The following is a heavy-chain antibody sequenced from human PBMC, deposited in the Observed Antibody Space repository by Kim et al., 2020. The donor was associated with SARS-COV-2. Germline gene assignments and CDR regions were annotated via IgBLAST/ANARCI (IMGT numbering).Heavy chain of an antibody. CDR3: VRDLMGASDY. V-gene: IGHV3-74*01. Sequence: GGSLRLSCAASGYTFSTYWMHWVRQPPGGGLVWVSRIDEYGGITTYADSVKGRFSISRDNAQNTLYLQMNSLRPEDTAVYYCVRDLMGASDYWGQGPLVTVSS. J-gene: IGHJ4*02. CDR2: IDEYGGIT. CDR1: GYTFSTYW. D-gene: IGHD1-26*01.